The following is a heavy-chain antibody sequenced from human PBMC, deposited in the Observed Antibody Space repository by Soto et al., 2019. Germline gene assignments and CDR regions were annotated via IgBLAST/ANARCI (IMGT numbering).Heavy chain of an antibody. Sequence: SETLSLTCTVSGGSIRNYYWSWIRQPPGKGLEWIGYIYYGGNTNYNPSLKSRVTISLDTSKNQFSLKLTSVTAADTAIYYCARGIASSSRTSLIYWGQGALVTVSS. CDR3: ARGIASSSRTSLIY. J-gene: IGHJ4*02. CDR1: GGSIRNYY. D-gene: IGHD6-13*01. V-gene: IGHV4-59*01. CDR2: IYYGGNT.